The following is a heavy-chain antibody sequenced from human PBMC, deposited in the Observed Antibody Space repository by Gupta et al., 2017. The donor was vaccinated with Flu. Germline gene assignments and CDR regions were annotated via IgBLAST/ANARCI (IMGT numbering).Heavy chain of an antibody. V-gene: IGHV1-69*01. J-gene: IGHJ6*03. CDR3: ARDQPGFWGSSYMDV. D-gene: IGHD3-16*01. CDR2: IIPIFGTA. Sequence: APGQGLEWMGGIIPIFGTANYAQKFQGRVTITADESTSTAYMELSSLRSEDTAVYYCARDQPGFWGSSYMDVWGKGTTVTVSS.